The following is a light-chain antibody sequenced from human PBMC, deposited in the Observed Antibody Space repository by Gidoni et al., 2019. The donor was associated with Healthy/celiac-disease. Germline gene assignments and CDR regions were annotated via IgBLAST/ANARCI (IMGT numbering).Light chain of an antibody. CDR3: QVWDSSSDHPGV. J-gene: IGLJ2*01. V-gene: IGLV3-21*02. CDR2: DDS. Sequence: SYVLPHPPPGPVAPGQTARITCGGNNIGSKSVHWYQQKPGQAPVLVVYDDSDRPSGIPERFSGSNSGNTATLTISRVEAGDEADYYCQVWDSSSDHPGVFGGGTKLTVL. CDR1: NIGSKS.